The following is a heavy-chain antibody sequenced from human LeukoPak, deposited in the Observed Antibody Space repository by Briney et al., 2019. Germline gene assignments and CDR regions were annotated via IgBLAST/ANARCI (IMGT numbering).Heavy chain of an antibody. D-gene: IGHD6-19*01. CDR3: AREWGRIAVAGGPGY. V-gene: IGHV3-33*01. J-gene: IGHJ4*02. CDR1: GFIFSNYG. Sequence: QTGGSLRLSCEVSGFIFSNYGMHWVRQAPGKGLEWVALIWYDGRTKFHADSVKGRFTISRDNPANTLYLQMSSLRVEDTAVYYCAREWGRIAVAGGPGYWGQGALVTVSS. CDR2: IWYDGRTK.